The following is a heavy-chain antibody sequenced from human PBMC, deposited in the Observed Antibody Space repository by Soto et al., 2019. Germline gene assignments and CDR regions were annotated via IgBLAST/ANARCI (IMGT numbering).Heavy chain of an antibody. V-gene: IGHV3-23*01. Sequence: EVQLLESGGGLVQPGGSLRLSCSASGFTFSTQAMAWVRQAPGKGLEWVSALISSGESPDYADSVKGRFTISRDNSQNTLYPQKNRLKTDEPAVNFCAKELPRRGWSVEQRGQGNVVPVPP. CDR1: GFTFSTQA. D-gene: IGHD6-19*01. CDR2: LISSGESP. CDR3: AKELPRRGWSVEQ. J-gene: IGHJ4*02.